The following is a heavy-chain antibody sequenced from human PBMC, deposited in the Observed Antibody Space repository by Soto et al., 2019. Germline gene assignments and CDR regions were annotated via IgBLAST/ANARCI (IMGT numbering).Heavy chain of an antibody. Sequence: GSLRLSCAASGFTFSCYAMSWVPQAPGKGLGWVSAISGSGGSTYYADSVKGRFTISRDNSKNQLYLQRNSLRAEDTAVYYCAKAPGIAVAGTDYFDYWGQGTLVTVSS. CDR3: AKAPGIAVAGTDYFDY. D-gene: IGHD6-19*01. J-gene: IGHJ4*02. CDR1: GFTFSCYA. V-gene: IGHV3-23*01. CDR2: ISGSGGST.